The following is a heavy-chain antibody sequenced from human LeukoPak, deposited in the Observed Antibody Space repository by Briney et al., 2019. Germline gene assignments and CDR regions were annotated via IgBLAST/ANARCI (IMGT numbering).Heavy chain of an antibody. Sequence: ASVKVSCKASGYTFTSYAMHWVRQAPGQGLEWMGWINAGNGNTKYSQKFQGRVTITRDTSASTAYMELSSLRSEDTAVYYCARGLTDYDFWSGLYYYGMDVWGQGTTVTVSS. CDR3: ARGLTDYDFWSGLYYYGMDV. CDR2: INAGNGNT. J-gene: IGHJ6*02. CDR1: GYTFTSYA. D-gene: IGHD3-3*01. V-gene: IGHV1-3*01.